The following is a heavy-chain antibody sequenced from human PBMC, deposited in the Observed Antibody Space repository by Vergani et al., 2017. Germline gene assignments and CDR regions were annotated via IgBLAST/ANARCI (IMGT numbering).Heavy chain of an antibody. CDR1: GFRFREHG. D-gene: IGHD2-2*01. CDR2: ISWNSGSI. Sequence: EVQLLESGGGSVQPGESLRLSCVASGFRFREHGMNWVRQAPGKGLEWVSGISWNSGSICYADSVKGRFTISRDNSKNTLYLQMNSLRAEDTAVYYCAKVGCSSTSCSSYAFDIWGQGTMVTVSS. J-gene: IGHJ3*02. V-gene: IGHV3-23*01. CDR3: AKVGCSSTSCSSYAFDI.